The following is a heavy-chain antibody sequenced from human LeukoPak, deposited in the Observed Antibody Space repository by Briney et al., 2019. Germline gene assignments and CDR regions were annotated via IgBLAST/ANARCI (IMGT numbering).Heavy chain of an antibody. CDR2: TYYRSKWYN. Sequence: SQTLSLTCAISGDSVSSNSAAWNWIRQSPSRGLEWLGRTYYRSKWYNDYAVSVNSRITINTDTSKNQFSLQLNSVTPEDTAVYYCARVVQVYCSSTSCYVGAFDIWGQGTMVTVSS. D-gene: IGHD2-2*01. V-gene: IGHV6-1*01. J-gene: IGHJ3*02. CDR3: ARVVQVYCSSTSCYVGAFDI. CDR1: GDSVSSNSAA.